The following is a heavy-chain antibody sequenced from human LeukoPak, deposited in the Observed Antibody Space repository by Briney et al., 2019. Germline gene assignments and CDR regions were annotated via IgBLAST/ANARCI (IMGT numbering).Heavy chain of an antibody. CDR2: IRYDGSNK. J-gene: IGHJ3*02. D-gene: IGHD4-17*01. Sequence: GGSLRLSCAASGFTFSSYGMHWVRQAPGKGLEWVAFIRYDGSNKYYADSVKGRFTISRDNSKNTLYLQMNSLRAEDTAVYYCARERDYGDYVDAFDIWGQGTMVTVSS. CDR1: GFTFSSYG. CDR3: ARERDYGDYVDAFDI. V-gene: IGHV3-30*02.